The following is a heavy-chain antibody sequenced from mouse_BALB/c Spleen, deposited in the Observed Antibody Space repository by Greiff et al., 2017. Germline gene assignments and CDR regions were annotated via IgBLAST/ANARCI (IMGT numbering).Heavy chain of an antibody. Sequence: QVQLKQSGAELVRPGVSVKISCKGSGYTFNDYAMHWVKQSHAKSLEWIGVISTYYGDASYNQKFKGKATMTVDKSSSTAYMELARLTSEDSAIYYCARRVNGNYDYWGQGTTLTVSS. CDR1: GYTFNDYA. J-gene: IGHJ2*01. V-gene: IGHV1S137*01. D-gene: IGHD2-1*01. CDR3: ARRVNGNYDY. CDR2: ISTYYGDA.